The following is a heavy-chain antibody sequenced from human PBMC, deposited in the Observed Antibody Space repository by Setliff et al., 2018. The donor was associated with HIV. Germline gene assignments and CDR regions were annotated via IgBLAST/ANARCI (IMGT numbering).Heavy chain of an antibody. CDR3: ARDPMVRGVIEYYFDY. CDR1: GGSLISDIYY. V-gene: IGHV3-11*04. J-gene: IGHJ4*02. CDR2: ISGSGITI. Sequence: LSLTCTVSGGSLISDIYYWGWIRQPPGKGLEWVSYISGSGITIYYADSVKGRFTISRDNAKNSLYLQMNSLRAEDTAVYYCARDPMVRGVIEYYFDYWGQGTLVTVSS. D-gene: IGHD3-10*01.